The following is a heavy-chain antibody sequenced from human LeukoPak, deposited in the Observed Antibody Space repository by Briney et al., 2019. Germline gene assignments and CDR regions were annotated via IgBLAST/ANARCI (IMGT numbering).Heavy chain of an antibody. CDR2: IHSSGTT. CDR1: GDSISGYY. D-gene: IGHD3-22*01. J-gene: IGHJ4*02. Sequence: PSETLSLTCTVSGDSISGYYWSWIRQTPGRGLEWIASIHSSGTTKYNPSLKSRVTMSVDTSKNQFSLRLTSVTVADTAVYFCARGYFDTSGSSNPFDYWGQGALVTVSS. CDR3: ARGYFDTSGSSNPFDY. V-gene: IGHV4-4*09.